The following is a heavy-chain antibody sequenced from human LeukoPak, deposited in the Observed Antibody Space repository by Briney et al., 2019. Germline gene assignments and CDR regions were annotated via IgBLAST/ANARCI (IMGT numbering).Heavy chain of an antibody. CDR1: GGSITSSSYY. J-gene: IGHJ4*02. D-gene: IGHD3-16*02. CDR2: IYYTGST. V-gene: IGHV4-39*07. CDR3: AREGNYDYVWGSYRIFDY. Sequence: PSETLSLTCTVSGGSITSSSYYWGWIRQPPGKGLEWIGSIYYTGSTFYHPSLKSRVTMSVDTSKNQFSLKLSSVTAADTAVYYCAREGNYDYVWGSYRIFDYWGQGTLVTVSS.